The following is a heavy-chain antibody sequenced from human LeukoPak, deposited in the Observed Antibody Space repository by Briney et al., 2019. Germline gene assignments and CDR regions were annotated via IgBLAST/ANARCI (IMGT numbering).Heavy chain of an antibody. Sequence: ASVKVSCKASGGTFSSYAISWVRQAPGQGLEWMGGIIPIFGTANYAQKFQGRVTITADESTSTAYMELSSLGSEDTAVYYCAREDSMKQWLASYNWFDPWGQGTLVTVSS. D-gene: IGHD6-19*01. CDR1: GGTFSSYA. CDR2: IIPIFGTA. CDR3: AREDSMKQWLASYNWFDP. J-gene: IGHJ5*02. V-gene: IGHV1-69*13.